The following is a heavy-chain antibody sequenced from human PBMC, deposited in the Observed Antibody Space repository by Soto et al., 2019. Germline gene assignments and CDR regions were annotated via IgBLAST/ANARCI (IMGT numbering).Heavy chain of an antibody. D-gene: IGHD3-10*01. CDR1: GFSFSSYA. Sequence: LRLSCAASGFSFSSYAMSWVRQAPGKGPEWVSSMTAGGGSTYHADSVRGRFTISRDNSKNTLYLQMNSPRAEDTAVYYCAKDCYGSGTDYFYGMDVRGQGTTVTVSS. CDR2: MTAGGGST. J-gene: IGHJ6*02. CDR3: AKDCYGSGTDYFYGMDV. V-gene: IGHV3-23*01.